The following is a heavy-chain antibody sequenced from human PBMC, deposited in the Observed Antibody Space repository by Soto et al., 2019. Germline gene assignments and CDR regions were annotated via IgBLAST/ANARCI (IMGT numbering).Heavy chain of an antibody. CDR3: GAIEADGSLDH. V-gene: IGHV1-69*09. CDR2: IIPLLGMR. CDR1: GDTFTYFS. J-gene: IGHJ5*02. Sequence: QVQLVQSWAAVKHLGSSVKVSCKASGDTFTYFSIAWVRQAAGQGLEWVGGIIPLLGMRKYAPKFQSRVAITANTSTTIVYLDLSRLTSEDTAGYSCGAIEADGSLDHWGQGTLVSVSS. D-gene: IGHD5-12*01.